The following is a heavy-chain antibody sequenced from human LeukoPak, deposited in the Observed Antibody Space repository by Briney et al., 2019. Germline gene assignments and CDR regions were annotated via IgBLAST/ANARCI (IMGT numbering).Heavy chain of an antibody. CDR3: ARVEGSGSYLY. V-gene: IGHV4-39*07. CDR2: IFYSGST. CDR1: GGSISTSSYY. J-gene: IGHJ4*02. D-gene: IGHD3-10*01. Sequence: SETLSLTCTVSGGSISTSSYYWGWVRQPPGKGLEWIGNIFYSGSTYYSPSLKSRVTISLDTSRNQFSLKLNSVTAADTAVYYCARVEGSGSYLYWGQGTLVTVSS.